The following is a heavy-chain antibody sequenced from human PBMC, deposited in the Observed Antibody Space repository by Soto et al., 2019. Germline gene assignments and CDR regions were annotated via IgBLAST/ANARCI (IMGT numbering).Heavy chain of an antibody. D-gene: IGHD3-10*01. CDR3: AKFNRYYYGSGSLPLWDQGYYYYYYMDV. J-gene: IGHJ6*03. V-gene: IGHV3-23*01. CDR2: ISGSGGST. Sequence: PGGSLRLSCAASGFTFSSYAMSWVRQAPGKGLEWVSAISGSGGSTYYADSVKGRFTISRDNSKNTLYLQMNSLRAEDTAVYYCAKFNRYYYGSGSLPLWDQGYYYYYYMDVWGKGTTVTVSS. CDR1: GFTFSSYA.